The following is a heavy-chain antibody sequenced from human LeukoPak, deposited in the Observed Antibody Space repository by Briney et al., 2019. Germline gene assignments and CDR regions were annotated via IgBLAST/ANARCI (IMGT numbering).Heavy chain of an antibody. Sequence: SETLSLTCAVYGGSFSGYYWSWIRQPPGKGLEWIGYIYYSGSTNYNPSLKSRVTISVDTSKNQFSLKLSSVTAADTAVYYCARGSGSTLFDYWGQGTLVTVSS. CDR2: IYYSGST. CDR1: GGSFSGYY. J-gene: IGHJ4*02. D-gene: IGHD1-26*01. CDR3: ARGSGSTLFDY. V-gene: IGHV4-59*01.